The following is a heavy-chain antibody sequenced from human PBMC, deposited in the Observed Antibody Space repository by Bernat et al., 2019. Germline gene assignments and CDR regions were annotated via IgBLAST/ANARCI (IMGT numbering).Heavy chain of an antibody. CDR3: ARFVVVVAATHFDY. Sequence: QVQLQESGPGLVKPSETLSLTCTVSGGSISSYYWSWIRRPPGKGLEWIGYIYYSGSTNYNPSLKSRVTISVDTSKNQFSLKMSSVTAAGTAVYYCARFVVVVAATHFDYWGQGTLVTVSS. CDR2: IYYSGST. V-gene: IGHV4-59*08. J-gene: IGHJ4*02. CDR1: GGSISSYY. D-gene: IGHD2-15*01.